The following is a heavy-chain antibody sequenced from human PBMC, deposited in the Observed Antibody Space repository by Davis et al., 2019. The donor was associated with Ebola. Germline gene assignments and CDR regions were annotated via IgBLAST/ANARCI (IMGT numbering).Heavy chain of an antibody. CDR2: ISAYNGNT. J-gene: IGHJ4*02. Sequence: ASVKVSCKASGYTFTSYGISWVRQAPGQGLEWMGWISAYNGNTNYAQKLQGRVTMTTDTSTSTAYMELRSLRSDDTAVYYCARDVRKAVAGIGNFDYWGQGTLVIVSS. D-gene: IGHD6-19*01. CDR1: GYTFTSYG. CDR3: ARDVRKAVAGIGNFDY. V-gene: IGHV1-18*01.